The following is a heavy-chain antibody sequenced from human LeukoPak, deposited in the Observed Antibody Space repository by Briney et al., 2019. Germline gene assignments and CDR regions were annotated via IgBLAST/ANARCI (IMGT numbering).Heavy chain of an antibody. CDR2: ISYDGSNK. J-gene: IGHJ3*02. CDR3: AKDRGRRVDLDAFDI. CDR1: GFTFSSYA. V-gene: IGHV3-30-3*01. Sequence: PGRSLRFSCAASGFTFSSYAMHWVRQAPGKGLEWVAVISYDGSNKYYADSVKGRFTISRDNSKNSLYLQMNSLRAEDTALYYCAKDRGRRVDLDAFDIWGQGTMVTVSS.